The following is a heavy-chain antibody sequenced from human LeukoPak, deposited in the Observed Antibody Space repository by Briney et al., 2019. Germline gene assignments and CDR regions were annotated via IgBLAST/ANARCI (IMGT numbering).Heavy chain of an antibody. D-gene: IGHD6-13*01. V-gene: IGHV1-18*01. Sequence: GASVKVSCKASGYTFTSYGISWVRQAPGQRLEWMGWISAYNGNTNYAQKLQGRVTMTTDTSTSTAYMELRSLRSDDTAVYYCAREVGSWSNNYFDYWGQGTLVTVSS. CDR3: AREVGSWSNNYFDY. CDR2: ISAYNGNT. CDR1: GYTFTSYG. J-gene: IGHJ4*02.